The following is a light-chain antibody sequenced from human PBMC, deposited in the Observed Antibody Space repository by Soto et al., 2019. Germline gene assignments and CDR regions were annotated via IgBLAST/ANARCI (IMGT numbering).Light chain of an antibody. J-gene: IGLJ1*01. CDR1: SSDVGGYNY. CDR2: DVS. CDR3: SSYTTSNTRQIV. V-gene: IGLV2-14*01. Sequence: SALTQPASVSGSPGQSITISCTGTSSDVGGYNYVSWYQQHPGKAPKFMIYDVSNRPSGVSNRFSGSKSGNTASLTISGPQAEDEADYYCSSYTTSNTRQIVFGTGTKVTVL.